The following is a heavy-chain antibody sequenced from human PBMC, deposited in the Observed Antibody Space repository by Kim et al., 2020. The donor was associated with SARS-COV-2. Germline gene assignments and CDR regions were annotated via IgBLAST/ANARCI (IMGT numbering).Heavy chain of an antibody. V-gene: IGHV3-48*03. CDR1: GFTFSSYE. CDR2: ISSSGSTI. J-gene: IGHJ4*02. CDR3: ARGRIVGFLGYFDY. D-gene: IGHD1-26*01. Sequence: GGSLRLSCAASGFTFSSYEMNWVRQAPGKGLEWVSYISSSGSTIYYADSVKGRFTISRDNAKNSLYLQMNSLRAEDTAVYYCARGRIVGFLGYFDYWGQGTLVTVSS.